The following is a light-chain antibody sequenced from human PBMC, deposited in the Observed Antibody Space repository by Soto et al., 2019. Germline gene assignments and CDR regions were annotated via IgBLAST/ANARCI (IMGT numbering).Light chain of an antibody. J-gene: IGLJ1*01. CDR2: EVV. CDR3: CSYADGSIYV. CDR1: SRDIGAYNY. V-gene: IGLV2-14*01. Sequence: QSVLTQPASVSGSPGQSISISCSGTSRDIGAYNYVSWYLQHPGKAPKLMIYEVVNRPSGVSNRFSGSKSGNTASLTISGLQAEDEADYYCCSYADGSIYVLGTGPKV.